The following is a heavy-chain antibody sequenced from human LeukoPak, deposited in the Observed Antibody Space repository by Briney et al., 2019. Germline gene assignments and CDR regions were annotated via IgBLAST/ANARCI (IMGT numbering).Heavy chain of an antibody. CDR3: ARDRQLSGDY. Sequence: GGSLRLSCAASGFTFSSYGMHWVRQAPGKGREWVAVIWYDGSNKYYADSVKGRFTISRDNSKNTLYLQMNSLRVEDTAVYYCARDRQLSGDYWGQGTLVTVSS. D-gene: IGHD2/OR15-2a*01. V-gene: IGHV3-33*01. CDR1: GFTFSSYG. CDR2: IWYDGSNK. J-gene: IGHJ4*02.